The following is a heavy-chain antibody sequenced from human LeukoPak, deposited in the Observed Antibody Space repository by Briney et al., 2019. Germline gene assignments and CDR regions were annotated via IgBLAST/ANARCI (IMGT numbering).Heavy chain of an antibody. CDR1: GFTFSSYS. CDR3: AGDGRGIAAAGIDY. D-gene: IGHD6-13*01. J-gene: IGHJ4*02. V-gene: IGHV3-21*01. CDR2: ISSSSSYI. Sequence: PGGSLRLSCAASGFTFSSYSMNWVRQAPGKGLEWVSSISSSSSYIYYADSVKGRFTISRDNAKNSLYLQMNSLRAEDTAVYYCAGDGRGIAAAGIDYWGQGTLVTVSS.